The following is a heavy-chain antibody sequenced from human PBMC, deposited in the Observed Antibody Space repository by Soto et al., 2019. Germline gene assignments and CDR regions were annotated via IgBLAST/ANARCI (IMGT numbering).Heavy chain of an antibody. CDR1: GFTVSNNY. D-gene: IGHD3-3*01. J-gene: IGHJ4*02. Sequence: GGSLRLSCAASGFTVSNNYMSWVRQAPGKGLEWVAVISYDGSNKYYADSVKGRFTISRDNSKNTLYLQMNSLRAEDTAVYYCARVSESFWSGYYSIFDYWGQGTLVTVSS. CDR2: ISYDGSNK. CDR3: ARVSESFWSGYYSIFDY. V-gene: IGHV3-30-3*01.